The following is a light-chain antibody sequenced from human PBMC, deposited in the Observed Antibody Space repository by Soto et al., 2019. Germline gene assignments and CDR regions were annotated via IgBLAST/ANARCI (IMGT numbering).Light chain of an antibody. V-gene: IGKV1-5*01. CDR1: QTISSW. Sequence: DIQMTQSPPTLSAFVGDRVTITCRASQTISSWLAWYQQKPGKAPKLLVYDASTLQSGVASRSSGSGSGTEFTLIISGLQPDDSATYYCQQYTNTNNPWMFGQGTKVDI. CDR2: DAS. CDR3: QQYTNTNNPWM. J-gene: IGKJ1*01.